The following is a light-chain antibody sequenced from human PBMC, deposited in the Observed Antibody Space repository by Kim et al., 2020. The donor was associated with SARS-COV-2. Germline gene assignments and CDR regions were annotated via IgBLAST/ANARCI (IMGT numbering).Light chain of an antibody. V-gene: IGKV3-15*01. CDR1: QSVRSN. J-gene: IGKJ1*01. CDR3: QQYDNCPPWT. CDR2: GAS. Sequence: SGWASSPSPGRASQSVRSNLAWYQQRPGKAPRLLISGASTRATGIPTRFSGSGSGTEFPLTISSLQSEDFAVYYCQQYDNCPPWTFGQGTKVDIK.